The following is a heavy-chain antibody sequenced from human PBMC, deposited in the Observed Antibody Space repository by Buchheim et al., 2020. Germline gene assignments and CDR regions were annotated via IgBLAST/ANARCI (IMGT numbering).Heavy chain of an antibody. CDR3: VHLDDGGRWRGLDS. Sequence: QVQLVQSGAEVKKPGASVKVSCKASGYTFTSHDINWVRQAPGQGLEWMGWMKPNSGNTGYAQRFQGRVTMTRDISISTAYMELTSLRFDDTAVYYCVHLDDGGRWRGLDSWGQGTL. CDR2: MKPNSGNT. J-gene: IGHJ4*02. CDR1: GYTFTSHD. V-gene: IGHV1-8*01. D-gene: IGHD2-15*01.